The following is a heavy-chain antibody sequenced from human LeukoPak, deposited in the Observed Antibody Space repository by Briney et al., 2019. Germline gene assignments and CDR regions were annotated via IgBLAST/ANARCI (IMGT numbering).Heavy chain of an antibody. CDR3: ARVTRFYRTFDY. V-gene: IGHV4-34*01. Sequence: PSETLSLTCAVYGASFSGYYWSSIRQPPGKGLEWIGEINHSGSTNYNPSLKSRVTISVDTSKNQFSLKLSSVTAADTAVYYCARVTRFYRTFDYWGQGTLVTVSS. CDR1: GASFSGYY. D-gene: IGHD1-14*01. J-gene: IGHJ4*02. CDR2: INHSGST.